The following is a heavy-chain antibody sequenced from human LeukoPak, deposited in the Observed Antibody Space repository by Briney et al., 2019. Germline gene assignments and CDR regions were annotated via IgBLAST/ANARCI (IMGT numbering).Heavy chain of an antibody. CDR1: GFTFSDYS. CDR3: ATSGGFVLPNAITGNWYMDV. CDR2: ITSAGGYT. Sequence: GRSLRLSCGASGFTFSDYSMNWVRQAPGKGLAWVASITSAGGYTYYAHSVKGRFTISRDNAQNSLFLQMNSLRAEDTAVYFCATSGGFVLPNAITGNWYMDVWGRGTSVIVSS. D-gene: IGHD2-2*01. J-gene: IGHJ6*03. V-gene: IGHV3-21*01.